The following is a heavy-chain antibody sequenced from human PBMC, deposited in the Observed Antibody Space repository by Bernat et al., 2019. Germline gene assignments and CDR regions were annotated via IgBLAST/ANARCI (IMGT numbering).Heavy chain of an antibody. Sequence: QVQLQQWCAGLLKPSETLSLTCAVYGGSFSGYYWSWIRQPPGKGLEWIGENNHSGSTNYNPSLKGRVPISVDTSKNQFSLKLRLVTAADTAVYYCARGAWRGGRRRGPYYYSYGMDVWGQGTTVTVSS. CDR2: NNHSGST. V-gene: IGHV4-34*01. D-gene: IGHD2-15*01. J-gene: IGHJ6*01. CDR1: GGSFSGYY. CDR3: ARGAWRGGRRRGPYYYSYGMDV.